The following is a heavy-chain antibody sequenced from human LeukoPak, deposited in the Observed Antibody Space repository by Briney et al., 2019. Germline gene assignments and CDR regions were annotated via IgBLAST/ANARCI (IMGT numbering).Heavy chain of an antibody. CDR3: ARDFRVRSVVPAPIGEPPTNDY. Sequence: PGGSLRLSCAASGFTFSSYAMHWVRQAPGKGLEWVAVISYDGSNKYYADSVKGRFTISRDNSKNTLYLQMNSLRAEDTAVYYCARDFRVRSVVPAPIGEPPTNDYWGQGTLVTVSS. V-gene: IGHV3-30-3*01. CDR2: ISYDGSNK. J-gene: IGHJ4*02. CDR1: GFTFSSYA. D-gene: IGHD2-2*01.